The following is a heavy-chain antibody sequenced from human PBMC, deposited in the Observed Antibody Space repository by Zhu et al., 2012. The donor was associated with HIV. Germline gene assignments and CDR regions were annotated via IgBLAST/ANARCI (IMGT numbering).Heavy chain of an antibody. CDR1: GGSMSSHY. J-gene: IGHJ4*02. CDR2: MYSSGST. CDR3: ARSVKGQLVFDS. D-gene: IGHD1-1*01. V-gene: IGHV4-59*11. Sequence: QVQLQESGPLLVKPSETLSLTCTVSGGSMSSHYWNWVRQPPGKGLQWIGYMYSSGSTKYNFSLKSRVAISLDMSKNQFSLNLSSVTTADTAVYYCARSVKGQLVFDSWGQGALVTVSS.